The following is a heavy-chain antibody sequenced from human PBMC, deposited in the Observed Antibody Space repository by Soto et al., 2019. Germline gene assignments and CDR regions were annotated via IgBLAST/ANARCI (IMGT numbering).Heavy chain of an antibody. V-gene: IGHV3-74*01. J-gene: IGHJ6*02. Sequence: GGSLRLSCAASGFTFSSYWMHWVRQAPGKGLVWVSRINSDGSSTSYADSVKGRFTISRDNAKNTLYLQMNSLRAEDTAVYYCARSFGPEPGVGRYYYGMDVWGQGTTVTVSS. CDR1: GFTFSSYW. CDR2: INSDGSST. CDR3: ARSFGPEPGVGRYYYGMDV. D-gene: IGHD3-16*01.